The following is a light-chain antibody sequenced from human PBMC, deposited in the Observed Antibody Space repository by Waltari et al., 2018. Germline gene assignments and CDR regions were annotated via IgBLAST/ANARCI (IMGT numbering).Light chain of an antibody. CDR1: EDISGW. CDR3: QQYFDYPWT. CDR2: KAS. V-gene: IGKV1-5*03. Sequence: DIQLTQSPSTLSASVRDRVTMTCRASEDISGWLAWYQQRPGKAPKLLMFKASNLESGVPSRFSGSESGTDFTLTITNLQPEDFATYYCQQYFDYPWTFGQGTRVDI. J-gene: IGKJ1*01.